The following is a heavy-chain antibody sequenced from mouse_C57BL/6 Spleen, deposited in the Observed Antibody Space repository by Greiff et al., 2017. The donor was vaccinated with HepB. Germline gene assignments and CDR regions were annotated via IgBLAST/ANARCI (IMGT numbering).Heavy chain of an antibody. J-gene: IGHJ2*01. V-gene: IGHV1-80*01. CDR2: IYPGDGDT. CDR1: GYEFSSYW. CDR3: ARSYYFDY. Sequence: VQLKQSGAERVKPGASVKISCKASGYEFSSYWMNWVKRRPGKGLEWIGQIYPGDGDTNYNGKFKGKATLTADKSSSTAYMQLSSLTSEDSAVYFCARSYYFDYWGQGTTLTVSS.